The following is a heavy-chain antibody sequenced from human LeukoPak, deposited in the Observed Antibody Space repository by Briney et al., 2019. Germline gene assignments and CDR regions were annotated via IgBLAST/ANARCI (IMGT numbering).Heavy chain of an antibody. J-gene: IGHJ3*02. D-gene: IGHD2-21*02. V-gene: IGHV4-30-2*01. Sequence: PSQTLSLTCAVSGGSISSGGYSWSWIRQPPGKGLEWIGYIYHSGSTYYNPSLKSRVTISVDRSKNQFSLTLSSVTAADTAVYSCARALKVTDAFDIWGQGTMVTVSS. CDR2: IYHSGST. CDR1: GGSISSGGYS. CDR3: ARALKVTDAFDI.